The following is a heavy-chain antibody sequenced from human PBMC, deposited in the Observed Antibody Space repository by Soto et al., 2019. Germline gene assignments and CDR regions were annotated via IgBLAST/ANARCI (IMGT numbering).Heavy chain of an antibody. CDR1: GYTVTKYW. Sequence: ESLKISCKDSGYTVTKYWIGWVRQMPWKGLEWMGIIYPGDSDTKYNPSFQGQVTISADKSITTAYLQWSSLKASDTAIYYCAASIFYYGMDVWGQGTTVTVSS. CDR3: AASIFYYGMDV. CDR2: IYPGDSDT. J-gene: IGHJ6*02. V-gene: IGHV5-51*01.